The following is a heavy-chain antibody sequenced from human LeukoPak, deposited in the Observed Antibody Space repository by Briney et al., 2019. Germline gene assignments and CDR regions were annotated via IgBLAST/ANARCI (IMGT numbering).Heavy chain of an antibody. V-gene: IGHV3-30*04. CDR2: ISYDGSNK. Sequence: GRSLRLSCAASGFTFSSYAMHWVRQAPGKGLEWVAVISYDGSNKYYADSVKGRFTISRDNSKNTLYLQMNSLRAKDTAVYYCARALYGDYENYFDYWGQGTLVTVSS. D-gene: IGHD4-17*01. CDR3: ARALYGDYENYFDY. J-gene: IGHJ4*02. CDR1: GFTFSSYA.